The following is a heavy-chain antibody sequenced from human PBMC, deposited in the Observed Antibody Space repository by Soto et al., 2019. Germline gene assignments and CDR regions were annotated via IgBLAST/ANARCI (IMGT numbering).Heavy chain of an antibody. CDR1: GDSISSSF. J-gene: IGHJ6*02. CDR3: ARVLEAGTFIYFYGMAV. Sequence: SETLSLTCTVSGDSISSSFWSWIRQPPGKGLEWIGYFHYSGSTNYNPSLKSRVTISVDTSKNQFSLKLTSVTAADTAVYYCARVLEAGTFIYFYGMAVWGQGTTVTVSS. V-gene: IGHV4-59*01. D-gene: IGHD6-19*01. CDR2: FHYSGST.